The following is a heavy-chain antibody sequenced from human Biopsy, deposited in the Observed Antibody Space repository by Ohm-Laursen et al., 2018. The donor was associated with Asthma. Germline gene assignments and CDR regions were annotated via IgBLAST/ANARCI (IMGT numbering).Heavy chain of an antibody. CDR3: AKDVFPGWELRRGPDY. CDR1: GFTFSNYG. CDR2: ISFDGSNK. V-gene: IGHV3-30*18. J-gene: IGHJ4*02. D-gene: IGHD1-26*01. Sequence: SLRLSCAASGFTFSNYGMHWARQAPGKGLDWVAVISFDGSNKNYTDSVKGRFTISRDNSRNTLHLQMNSLRAEDTAVYYCAKDVFPGWELRRGPDYWGQGTLATVSS.